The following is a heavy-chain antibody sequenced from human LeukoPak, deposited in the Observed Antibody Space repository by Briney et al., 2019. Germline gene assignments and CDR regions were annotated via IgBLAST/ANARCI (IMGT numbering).Heavy chain of an antibody. CDR2: IYYSGST. V-gene: IGHV4-31*03. CDR1: GGSISSGGYY. CDR3: ARDLDTFRGYEFDP. Sequence: PSQTLSLTCTVSGGSISSGGYYWSWLRQHPGRGLEWIGYIYYSGSTYYNPSLKSRVTISVDTSKNQFSLKLSSVTAADTAVYYCARDLDTFRGYEFDPWGQGTLVTVSS. D-gene: IGHD3-10*01. J-gene: IGHJ5*02.